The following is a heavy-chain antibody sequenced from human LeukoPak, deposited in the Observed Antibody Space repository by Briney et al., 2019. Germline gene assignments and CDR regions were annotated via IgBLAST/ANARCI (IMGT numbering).Heavy chain of an antibody. CDR1: GFTFSSYS. D-gene: IGHD3-10*01. CDR2: ISTSSEYI. CDR3: ARTYYYPNYYFDY. V-gene: IGHV3-21*01. Sequence: PGGSLRLSCAASGFTFSSYSMNWVRQAPGKGLEWVSSISTSSEYIYYADSVKGRFTISRNNAKNSLYLQMNSLRADDTAVYYCARTYYYPNYYFDYWGQGTLVTVSS. J-gene: IGHJ4*02.